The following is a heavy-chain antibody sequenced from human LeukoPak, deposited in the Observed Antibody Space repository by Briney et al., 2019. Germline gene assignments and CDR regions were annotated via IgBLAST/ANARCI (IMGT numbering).Heavy chain of an antibody. Sequence: ASVKVSCKASGYTFTDYYIHWVRQAPGQGLEWMGWIDPNSGGTNYAQKFQGRVTMTRDTSISSAYMDLSRLRYDDTAVYYCARALELELDAFDIWGQGTMVTVSS. CDR3: ARALELELDAFDI. J-gene: IGHJ3*02. V-gene: IGHV1-2*02. D-gene: IGHD1-7*01. CDR1: GYTFTDYY. CDR2: IDPNSGGT.